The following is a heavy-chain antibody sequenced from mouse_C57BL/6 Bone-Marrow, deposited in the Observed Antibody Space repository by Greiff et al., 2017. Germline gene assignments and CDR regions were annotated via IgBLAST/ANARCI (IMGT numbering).Heavy chain of an antibody. D-gene: IGHD1-1*01. CDR1: GFSLTSYG. V-gene: IGHV2-5*01. J-gene: IGHJ3*01. Sequence: VQLQQSGPGLVQPSQSLSITCTVSGFSLTSYGVHWVRQSPGKGLEWLGVIWRGGSTDYNAAFMSRLSITKDNSKSQVFFKMNSLQADDTAIYYCAKKDYYGSSWFAYWGQGTLVTVSA. CDR2: IWRGGST. CDR3: AKKDYYGSSWFAY.